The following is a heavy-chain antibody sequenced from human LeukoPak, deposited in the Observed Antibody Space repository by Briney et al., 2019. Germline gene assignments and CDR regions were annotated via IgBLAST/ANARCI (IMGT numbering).Heavy chain of an antibody. Sequence: GGSLRLSCAASGFTFSTYSMNWVRQAPGRGLEWVSYISSGSSTIFYADSVKGRFTISRDNAQNSLYLQMNSLRDEDTAVYYCARDQGSSYYFDYWGQGTLVTVSS. CDR3: ARDQGSSYYFDY. D-gene: IGHD1-26*01. CDR2: ISSGSSTI. V-gene: IGHV3-48*02. J-gene: IGHJ4*02. CDR1: GFTFSTYS.